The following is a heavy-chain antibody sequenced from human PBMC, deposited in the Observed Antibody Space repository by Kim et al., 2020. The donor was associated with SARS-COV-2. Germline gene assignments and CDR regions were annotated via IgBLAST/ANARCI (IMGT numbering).Heavy chain of an antibody. J-gene: IGHJ6*02. D-gene: IGHD2-15*01. V-gene: IGHV4-4*07. CDR3: ARDLADMSYYYYYGMDV. Sequence: SETLSLTCTVSGGSISSYYWSWIRQPAGKGLEWIGRIYTSGSTNYNPSLKSRVTVSVDTSKNQFSLKLSSVTAADTAVYYCARDLADMSYYYYYGMDVWGQGTTVTVSS. CDR1: GGSISSYY. CDR2: IYTSGST.